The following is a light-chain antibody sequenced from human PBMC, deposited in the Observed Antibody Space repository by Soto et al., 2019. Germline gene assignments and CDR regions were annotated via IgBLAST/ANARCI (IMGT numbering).Light chain of an antibody. J-gene: IGKJ2*01. CDR1: QSVSNNY. CDR3: QQYGSAPPYT. V-gene: IGKV3-20*01. CDR2: GSS. Sequence: EVVLTQSPGTLSLSPGERATLSCRASQSVSNNYLAWYQQKPGQAPRLLIFGSSDRATGIPDRFSGSGSVTDFTLTISRLEPEDFAMYYCQQYGSAPPYTFGLGTKLEIK.